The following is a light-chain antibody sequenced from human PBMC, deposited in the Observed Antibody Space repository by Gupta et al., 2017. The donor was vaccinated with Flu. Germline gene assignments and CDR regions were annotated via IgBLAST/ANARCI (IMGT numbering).Light chain of an antibody. CDR2: DAC. CDR1: QGVSSY. V-gene: IGKV3D-11*01. Sequence: EIVFSQSPATLSLSPGERATLSCRASQGVSSYLAWYQQKPGQAPRLLIYDACNRATGIPARFSGSGPGTDFTLTISSLEPEDFAVYYCQQRPLVTFGGGTKVEIK. J-gene: IGKJ4*01. CDR3: QQRPLVT.